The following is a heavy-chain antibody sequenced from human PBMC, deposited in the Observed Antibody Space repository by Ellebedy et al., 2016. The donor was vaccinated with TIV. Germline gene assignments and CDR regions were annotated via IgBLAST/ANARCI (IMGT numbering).Heavy chain of an antibody. CDR2: IKQDGSEK. Sequence: GESLKISCAASGFTFSSYAMSWVRQAPGKGLEWVANIKQDGSEKYYVDSVKGRFTISRDNAKNSLYLQMNSLRAEDTAVYYCAGDQGVSNWFDPWGQGTLVTVSS. CDR1: GFTFSSYA. V-gene: IGHV3-7*01. D-gene: IGHD5/OR15-5a*01. J-gene: IGHJ5*02. CDR3: AGDQGVSNWFDP.